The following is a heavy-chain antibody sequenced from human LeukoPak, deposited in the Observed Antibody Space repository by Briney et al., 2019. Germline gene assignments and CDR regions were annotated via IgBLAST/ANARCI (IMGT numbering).Heavy chain of an antibody. D-gene: IGHD5-12*01. CDR3: ARGYSGYGAFDI. Sequence: KASETLSLTCTVSGYSISSGYYWGWIRQPPGKGLEWIGSIYHSGSTYYNPSLKSRVTISVDTSKNQFSLKLSSVTAADTAVYYCARGYSGYGAFDIWGQGTMVTVSS. V-gene: IGHV4-38-2*02. J-gene: IGHJ3*02. CDR1: GYSISSGYY. CDR2: IYHSGST.